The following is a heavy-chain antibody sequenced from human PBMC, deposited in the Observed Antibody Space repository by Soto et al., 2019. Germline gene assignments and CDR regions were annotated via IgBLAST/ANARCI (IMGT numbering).Heavy chain of an antibody. J-gene: IGHJ5*02. V-gene: IGHV4-30-4*01. D-gene: IGHD3-9*01. CDR1: GASISSADYF. CDR3: ARQRTVYFARPGDWLDP. CDR2: IYYSGNI. Sequence: QVQLQESGPGLVKPSQTLSLTCTVSGASISSADYFWSWIRQPPGQGLEWIGYIYYSGNIFYNPSLESRVNISVDTSKTQFSLKLTSVTAADTAVYYCARQRTVYFARPGDWLDPWGQGTLVTVSS.